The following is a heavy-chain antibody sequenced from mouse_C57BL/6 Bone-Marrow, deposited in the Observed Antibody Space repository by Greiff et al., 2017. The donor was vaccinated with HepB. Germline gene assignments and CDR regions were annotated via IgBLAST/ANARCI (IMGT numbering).Heavy chain of an antibody. Sequence: VQPQPPWAELVKPWASVKPFFQASCHPFTSYWMQRVKQRPGRGLEWIGRIDSNSGGTKYKEKFKSKATLTVDKPSSTAYMQLSSLTSEDSAVYYCARTDYGIFAYWGQGTLVTVSA. CDR2: IDSNSGGT. J-gene: IGHJ3*01. V-gene: IGHV1-72*01. CDR3: ARTDYGIFAY. D-gene: IGHD1-1*01. CDR1: CHPFTSYW.